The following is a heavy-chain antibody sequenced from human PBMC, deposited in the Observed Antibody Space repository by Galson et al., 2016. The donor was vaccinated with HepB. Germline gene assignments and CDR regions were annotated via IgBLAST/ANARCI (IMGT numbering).Heavy chain of an antibody. CDR1: GFTFSSYG. CDR3: AKEGPFSWNDY. Sequence: SLRLSCAASGFTFSSYGMHWVRQAPGKGLEWVAVIWYDGSNEYYADSVKGRFTISRDNAKNSLVLQMNSLRSEDTAIYYCAKEGPFSWNDYWGQGTLVTVSS. CDR2: IWYDGSNE. D-gene: IGHD6-13*01. J-gene: IGHJ4*02. V-gene: IGHV3-33*03.